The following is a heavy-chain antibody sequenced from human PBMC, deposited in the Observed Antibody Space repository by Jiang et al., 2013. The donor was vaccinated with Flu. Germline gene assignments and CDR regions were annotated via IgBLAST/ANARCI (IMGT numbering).Heavy chain of an antibody. J-gene: IGHJ6*03. V-gene: IGHV1-69*01. CDR3: ARSTLRWQPQAFSYYYMDV. D-gene: IGHD4-23*01. CDR1: GGTFSSYA. CDR2: IIPIFGTA. Sequence: GAEVKKPGSSVKVSCKASGGTFSSYAISWVRQAPGQGLEWMGGIIPIFGTANYAQKFQGRVTITADESTSTAYMELSSLRSEDTAVYYCARSTLRWQPQAFSYYYMDVWGKGTTVTVSS.